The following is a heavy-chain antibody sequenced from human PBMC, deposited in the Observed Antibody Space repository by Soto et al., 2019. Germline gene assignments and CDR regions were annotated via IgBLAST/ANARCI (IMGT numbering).Heavy chain of an antibody. CDR1: GYTFTSYG. D-gene: IGHD3-3*01. Sequence: QVQLVQSGAEVKKPGASVKVSCKASGYTFTSYGISWVRQAPGQGLEWMGWISAYNGNTNYAQKLQGIVTMTTDTSTSTAYMELRSLRSDDTAVYYCARAGRAGALRFVEWLLPFDYWGQGTLVTVSS. V-gene: IGHV1-18*01. J-gene: IGHJ4*02. CDR3: ARAGRAGALRFVEWLLPFDY. CDR2: ISAYNGNT.